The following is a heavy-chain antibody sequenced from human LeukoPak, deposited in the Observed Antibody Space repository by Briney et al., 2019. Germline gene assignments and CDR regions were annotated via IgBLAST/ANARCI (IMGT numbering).Heavy chain of an antibody. V-gene: IGHV3-30*02. CDR2: IRYDGSNK. J-gene: IGHJ4*02. Sequence: GGSLRLSCAASGFTFSSYGMHWVRQAPGKGLEWVAFIRYDGSNKYYADSVKGRFTISRDNSENTLYLQMNSLRAEDTAVYYCAKDSGSYSFFDYWGQGTLVTVSS. D-gene: IGHD1-26*01. CDR1: GFTFSSYG. CDR3: AKDSGSYSFFDY.